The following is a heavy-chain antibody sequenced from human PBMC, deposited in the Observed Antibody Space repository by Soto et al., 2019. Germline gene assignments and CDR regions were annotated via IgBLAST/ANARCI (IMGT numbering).Heavy chain of an antibody. CDR3: ARDVGYTGYEQGNPFDL. J-gene: IGHJ3*01. Sequence: QVQLQESGPGLVKPSETLSLTCSVSGGSISRYYWSWIRQTAGKRLEWIGRMYHTGTTDYTSSLKRRLSMSVDTSKNQFSLRLSSVTAADTALYYCARDVGYTGYEQGNPFDLWGQGTMVTVSS. CDR1: GGSISRYY. CDR2: MYHTGTT. V-gene: IGHV4-4*07. D-gene: IGHD5-12*01.